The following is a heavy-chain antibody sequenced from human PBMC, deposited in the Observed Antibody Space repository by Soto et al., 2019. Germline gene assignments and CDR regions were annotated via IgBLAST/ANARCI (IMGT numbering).Heavy chain of an antibody. D-gene: IGHD3-22*01. CDR3: ASQHYYDSSGYYVVY. Sequence: SETLSLTCPVSGVSISSNIYCWAWIRHPPGKGLEWIGNIHYSGSTYYDSSLQSRVTISIDMSKNQFSLMLSSVTATDTAVYYCASQHYYDSSGYYVVYWGQGTLVTVS. CDR1: GVSISSNIYC. J-gene: IGHJ4*02. CDR2: IHYSGST. V-gene: IGHV4-39*01.